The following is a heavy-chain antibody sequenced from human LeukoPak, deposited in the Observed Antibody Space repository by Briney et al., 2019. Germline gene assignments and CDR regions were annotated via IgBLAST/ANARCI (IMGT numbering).Heavy chain of an antibody. CDR1: GFTFSSYW. CDR3: ARGGGLDV. D-gene: IGHD3-16*01. Sequence: GGSLRLSCAASGFTFSSYWMNWARQAPGKGLEWVASISHNGNVNYYVDSVKGRFTISRDNAKNSLYLQMSNLRAEDTAVYFCARGGGLDVWGQGVTVTVSS. V-gene: IGHV3-7*03. J-gene: IGHJ6*02. CDR2: ISHNGNVN.